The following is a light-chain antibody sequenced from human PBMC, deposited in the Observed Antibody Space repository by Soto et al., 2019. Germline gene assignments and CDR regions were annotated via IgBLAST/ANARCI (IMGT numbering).Light chain of an antibody. Sequence: SVLTQPPSASGTPGQTVTISCSGSNSNIGGNYVYWYQQLPGTAPKLLIYTNNQGPSGVSDRFSGSKSGTSASLAISGLQSEDEADYYCAAWDDTLNGWVFGGGTKLTVL. CDR1: NSNIGGNY. V-gene: IGLV1-44*01. CDR2: TNN. CDR3: AAWDDTLNGWV. J-gene: IGLJ3*02.